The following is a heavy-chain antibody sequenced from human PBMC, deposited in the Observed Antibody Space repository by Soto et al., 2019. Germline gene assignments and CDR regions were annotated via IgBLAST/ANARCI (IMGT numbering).Heavy chain of an antibody. CDR1: GFTFSSYS. CDR2: ISSSSSYI. J-gene: IGHJ6*02. D-gene: IGHD6-19*01. Sequence: GGSLRLSCAASGFTFSSYSMNWVRQAPGKGLEWVSSISSSSSYIYYADSVKGRFTISRDNAKNSLYLQMNSLRAEDTAVYYCARDFPTSSGLYGMDVWGQGTTVTVSS. CDR3: ARDFPTSSGLYGMDV. V-gene: IGHV3-21*01.